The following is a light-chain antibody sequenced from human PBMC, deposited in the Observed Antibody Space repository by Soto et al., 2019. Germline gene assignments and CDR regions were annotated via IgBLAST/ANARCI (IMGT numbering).Light chain of an antibody. Sequence: QSVLTQPPSASGAPGQSVTISCTGTKNDIGVYDFVSWYQHHPGKAPRLIIYEVVQRPSGVPDRFSGSKSGNTASLTVSGLQAAVFLDFLCTSSASSFPYV. CDR1: KNDIGVYDF. CDR2: EVV. V-gene: IGLV2-8*01. CDR3: TSSASSFPYV. J-gene: IGLJ1*01.